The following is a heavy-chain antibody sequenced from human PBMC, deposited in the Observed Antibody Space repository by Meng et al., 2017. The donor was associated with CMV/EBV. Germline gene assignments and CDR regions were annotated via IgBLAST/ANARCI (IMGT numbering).Heavy chain of an antibody. Sequence: ASVKVSCKASGYTFTGYYMHWVRQAPGQGLEWMGWINPNSGGTNYAQKFQGRVTMTRDTSISTAYMELSRLRSDDTAVYYCAREGYCSSTSCYISRDYYYYGMDVWGQGTTVTVSS. D-gene: IGHD2-2*02. CDR2: INPNSGGT. J-gene: IGHJ6*02. CDR1: GYTFTGYY. CDR3: AREGYCSSTSCYISRDYYYYGMDV. V-gene: IGHV1-2*02.